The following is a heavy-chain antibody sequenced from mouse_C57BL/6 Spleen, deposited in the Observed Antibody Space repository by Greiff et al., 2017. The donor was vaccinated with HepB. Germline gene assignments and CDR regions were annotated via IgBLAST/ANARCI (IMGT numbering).Heavy chain of an antibody. J-gene: IGHJ1*03. D-gene: IGHD3-3*01. Sequence: EVKLVESGGDLVKPGGSLKLSCAASGFTFSSYGTSWVRQTPDKRLEWVATISSGGSYTYYPDSVKGRFTISRDNAKNTLYLQMSSLKSEDTAMYYCARRGGTGWYFDVWGTGTTVTVSS. CDR3: ARRGGTGWYFDV. V-gene: IGHV5-6*02. CDR2: ISSGGSYT. CDR1: GFTFSSYG.